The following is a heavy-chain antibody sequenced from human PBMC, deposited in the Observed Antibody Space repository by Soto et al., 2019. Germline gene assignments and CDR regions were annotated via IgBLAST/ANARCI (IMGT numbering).Heavy chain of an antibody. CDR2: ISGSGGST. D-gene: IGHD4-17*01. Sequence: EVQLLESGGGLVQPGGSLRLSCAASGFTFSSYAMSWVRQAPGKGLEWVSAISGSGGSTYYADSVKGRFTISRDNSKNTLYLKMNSLRAEDTAVYYCAKPTGYGDYGSAFDIWGQGTMVTVYS. V-gene: IGHV3-23*01. CDR3: AKPTGYGDYGSAFDI. CDR1: GFTFSSYA. J-gene: IGHJ3*02.